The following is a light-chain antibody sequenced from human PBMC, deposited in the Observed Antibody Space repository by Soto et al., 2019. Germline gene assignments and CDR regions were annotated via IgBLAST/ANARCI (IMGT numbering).Light chain of an antibody. Sequence: EIVMTQSPVTLSVSPGERATLSCRASQSIGGNLAWYQQKPGQGPRLLIFGASTRATVVPARFSCSGSGTEFTLTITSLQSEDYADYYCQQYTQWHTFGPGTTVDIK. CDR2: GAS. V-gene: IGKV3-15*01. J-gene: IGKJ3*01. CDR3: QQYTQWHT. CDR1: QSIGGN.